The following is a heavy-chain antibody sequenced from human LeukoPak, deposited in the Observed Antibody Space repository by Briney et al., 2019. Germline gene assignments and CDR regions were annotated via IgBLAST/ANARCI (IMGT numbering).Heavy chain of an antibody. CDR2: VSSSGTYK. D-gene: IGHD6-19*01. CDR3: AKGKDSVAGATNDY. CDR1: GFTFSSYS. J-gene: IGHJ4*02. Sequence: GGSLRLSCAVSGFTFSSYSMSWVRRAPGKGRLWVSSVSSSGTYKYYADSVKGRFTISRDNAKNSLYLQMNSLIAEDTAVYYCAKGKDSVAGATNDYWGQGTLVTVSS. V-gene: IGHV3-21*01.